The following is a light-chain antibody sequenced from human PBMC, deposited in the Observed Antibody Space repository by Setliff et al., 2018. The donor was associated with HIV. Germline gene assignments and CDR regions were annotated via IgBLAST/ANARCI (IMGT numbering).Light chain of an antibody. CDR3: CSYAGTYGYI. Sequence: QSALTQPRSVSGSPGQSVTVSCTGSSSDVGAYNYVSWYQQHPGKAPKLILFNVNKRPSGVPDRFSGSKSGDTASLTISGLQSEDEADYHCCSYAGTYGYIFGSGTKGTV. V-gene: IGLV2-11*01. J-gene: IGLJ1*01. CDR2: NVN. CDR1: SSDVGAYNY.